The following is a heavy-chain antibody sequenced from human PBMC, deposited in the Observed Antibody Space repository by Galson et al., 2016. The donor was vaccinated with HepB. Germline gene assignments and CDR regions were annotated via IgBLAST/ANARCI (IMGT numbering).Heavy chain of an antibody. D-gene: IGHD6-13*01. Sequence: SLRLSCAASGFTLTAYAMHWVRQAPGTGLEWVAVITGSGGATYYADSVKGRFTISRDNAKNSLYPQMNSLRAEDTAVYYCAREGGIFDIWGQGTTVTVSS. CDR3: AREGGIFDI. CDR1: GFTLTAYA. J-gene: IGHJ3*02. V-gene: IGHV3-21*01. CDR2: ITGSGGAT.